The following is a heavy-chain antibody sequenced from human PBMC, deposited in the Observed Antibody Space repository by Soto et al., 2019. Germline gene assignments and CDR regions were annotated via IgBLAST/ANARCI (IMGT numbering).Heavy chain of an antibody. Sequence: QLQLQESGPGLVKPSETLSLTCTVSGGSISSSSYSWGWIRQPPEKGLEWIGSIYYSGSTYYNPSLKSRVTISVDTSKNHFSLKLSSVTAADTAVYYCATPRGYSFGPGDYWGQGTLVTVSS. CDR3: ATPRGYSFGPGDY. J-gene: IGHJ4*02. CDR1: GGSISSSSYS. V-gene: IGHV4-39*02. D-gene: IGHD5-18*01. CDR2: IYYSGST.